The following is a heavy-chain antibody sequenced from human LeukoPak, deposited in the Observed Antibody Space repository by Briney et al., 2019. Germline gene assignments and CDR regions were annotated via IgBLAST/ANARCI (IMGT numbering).Heavy chain of an antibody. CDR3: ARGMKRGYSYGLVGY. D-gene: IGHD5-18*01. CDR2: INPNSGGT. V-gene: IGHV1-2*02. CDR1: GYTFTCYY. J-gene: IGHJ4*02. Sequence: ASVKVSCKASGYTFTCYYMHWVRQAPGQGLEWMGWINPNSGGTNYAQKFQGRVTMTRDTSISTAYMELSRLRSDDTAVYYCARGMKRGYSYGLVGYWGQGTLVTVSS.